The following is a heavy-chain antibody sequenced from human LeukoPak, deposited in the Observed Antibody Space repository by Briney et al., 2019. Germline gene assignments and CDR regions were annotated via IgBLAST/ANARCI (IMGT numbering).Heavy chain of an antibody. J-gene: IGHJ4*02. CDR3: ASTVPTEFFAY. CDR2: ISSSSSTI. D-gene: IGHD4-11*01. CDR1: GCTFSSSS. Sequence: GGSLRLSCAASGCTFSSSSMNWVRQAPGKGLEEVSYISSSSSTIYYADPVKGRFTISRNNAKNSLSLQMNSLRDEDTAVSYCASTVPTEFFAYWGQGTLVTVSS. V-gene: IGHV3-48*02.